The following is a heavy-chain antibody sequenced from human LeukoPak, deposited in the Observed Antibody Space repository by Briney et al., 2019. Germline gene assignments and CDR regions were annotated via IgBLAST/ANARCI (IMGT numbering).Heavy chain of an antibody. Sequence: PGGSLRLSCAASGFTFSSYSMNWVRQAPGKGLEWVSSISSSSSYIYYADSVKGRFTISRDNAKNSLYLQMNSLRAEDTAVYYCARDIRGHHYGSGSYYNSGFDYWGQGTLVTVSS. CDR1: GFTFSSYS. D-gene: IGHD3-10*01. V-gene: IGHV3-21*01. J-gene: IGHJ4*02. CDR2: ISSSSSYI. CDR3: ARDIRGHHYGSGSYYNSGFDY.